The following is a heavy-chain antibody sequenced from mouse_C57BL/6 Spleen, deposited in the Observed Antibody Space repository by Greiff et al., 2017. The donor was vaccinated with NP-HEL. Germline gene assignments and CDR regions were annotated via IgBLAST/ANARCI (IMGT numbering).Heavy chain of an antibody. J-gene: IGHJ2*01. CDR1: GYTFTSYW. V-gene: IGHV1-64*01. D-gene: IGHD2-1*01. CDR3: ASGNYGKIYFDY. Sequence: QVQLKQSGAELVKPGASVKLSCKASGYTFTSYWMHWVKQRPGQGLEWIGMIHPNSGSTNYNEKFKSKATLTVDKSSSTAYMQLSSLTSEDSAVYYCASGNYGKIYFDYWGQGTTLTVSS. CDR2: IHPNSGST.